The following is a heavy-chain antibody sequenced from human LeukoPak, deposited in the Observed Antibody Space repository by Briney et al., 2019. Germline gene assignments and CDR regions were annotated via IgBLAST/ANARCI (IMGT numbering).Heavy chain of an antibody. Sequence: GGSLRLSCAASGFTFNSYAMSWVRQAPERGLVWVSRISPDGRETDYADSVKGRFIISRENAESTLYLQMNILRPEDTAVYYCIRAPRWEGGNNWFDPWGQGTLVTVSS. J-gene: IGHJ5*02. D-gene: IGHD1-26*01. CDR1: GFTFNSYA. V-gene: IGHV3-74*01. CDR3: IRAPRWEGGNNWFDP. CDR2: ISPDGRET.